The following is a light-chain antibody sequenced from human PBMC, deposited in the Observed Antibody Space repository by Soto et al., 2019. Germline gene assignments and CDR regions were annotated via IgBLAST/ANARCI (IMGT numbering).Light chain of an antibody. CDR2: AST. CDR3: QQSFSTPRT. Sequence: IQMTQSPSSLSASVGDRVTITCRASQSISTYVNWYQQKPGKAPKLLIYASTSLQSGVPSRFSGYGSGTHFTLTINSLQPEAFATYYCQQSFSTPRTFGPGTRVE. CDR1: QSISTY. V-gene: IGKV1-39*01. J-gene: IGKJ1*01.